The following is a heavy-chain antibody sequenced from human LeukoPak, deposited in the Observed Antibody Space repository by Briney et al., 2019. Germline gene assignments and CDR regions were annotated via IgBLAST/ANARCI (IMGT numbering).Heavy chain of an antibody. D-gene: IGHD4-17*01. J-gene: IGHJ2*01. CDR1: GFTFSSYT. CDR3: AKSLTTVTTGGWYFDL. CDR2: ISGSGGST. V-gene: IGHV3-23*01. Sequence: GGSLRLSCAASGFTFSSYTMSWVRQAPGKGLEWVSAISGSGGSTYYADSVKGRFTISRDNPKNTLYLQMNSLRAEDTAVYYCAKSLTTVTTGGWYFDLWGRGTLVTVSS.